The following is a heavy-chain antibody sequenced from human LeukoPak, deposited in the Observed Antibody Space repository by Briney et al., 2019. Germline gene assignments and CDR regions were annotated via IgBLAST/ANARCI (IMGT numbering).Heavy chain of an antibody. CDR1: GGSISSYY. J-gene: IGHJ2*01. CDR2: IYYSGST. D-gene: IGHD2-21*01. V-gene: IGHV4-59*01. Sequence: KPAETLSLTCAVSGGSISSYYWSWIRQPPGKGLEWIGYIYYSGSTNYNPSLKSRVTISVDTSKKQLSLKLSSVTAADTAVYYCARDRFLGYYDLWGRGTLVTVSS. CDR3: ARDRFLGYYDL.